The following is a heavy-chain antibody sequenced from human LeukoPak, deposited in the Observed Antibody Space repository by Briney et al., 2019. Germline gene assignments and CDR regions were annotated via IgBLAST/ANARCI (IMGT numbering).Heavy chain of an antibody. CDR1: GFSINSSY. CDR3: ARGGGIVGASNRYDYYYMDV. D-gene: IGHD1-26*01. V-gene: IGHV3-53*05. J-gene: IGHJ6*03. CDR2: IYNDGRR. Sequence: ETLTLTCTVSGFSINSSYYSWGRQRPPRGVVWGSLIYNDGRRNYDDPAKGPFTISRDNAKTSLYLQMNNLRPADTALYYCARGGGIVGASNRYDYYYMDVWGKGTTVTISS.